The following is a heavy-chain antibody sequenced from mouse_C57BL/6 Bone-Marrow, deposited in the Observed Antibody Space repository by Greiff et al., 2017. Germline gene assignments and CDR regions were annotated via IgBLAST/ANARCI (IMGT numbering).Heavy chain of an antibody. CDR3: ARLNWAWFAY. D-gene: IGHD4-1*01. CDR2: ISSGGSYT. CDR1: GFTFSSYG. J-gene: IGHJ3*01. V-gene: IGHV5-6*01. Sequence: EVQGVESGGDLVKPGGSLKLSCAASGFTFSSYGMSWVRRTPDKRLEWVATISSGGSYTYYPDSVKGRFTISRDNAKNTLYLQMSSLKSEDTAMYYCARLNWAWFAYWGQGTLVTVSA.